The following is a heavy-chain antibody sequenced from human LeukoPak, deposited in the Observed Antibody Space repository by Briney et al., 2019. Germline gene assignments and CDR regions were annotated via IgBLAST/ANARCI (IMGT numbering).Heavy chain of an antibody. CDR2: ISSSSRYI. CDR1: GFTFSSYR. Sequence: GGSLRLSCAASGFTFSSYRMNWVRQVPGKGLEWVSSISSSSRYIYYADSVKGRFTISRDNAKNSLYLQMNSLRAEDTAVYYCARVAVAGSGYGYLYYYMDVWGKGTTVTVSS. J-gene: IGHJ6*03. V-gene: IGHV3-21*01. CDR3: ARVAVAGSGYGYLYYYMDV. D-gene: IGHD6-19*01.